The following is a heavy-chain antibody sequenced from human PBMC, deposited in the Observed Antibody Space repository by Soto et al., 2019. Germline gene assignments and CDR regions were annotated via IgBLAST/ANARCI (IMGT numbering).Heavy chain of an antibody. V-gene: IGHV3-23*01. CDR2: ISGSGGST. Sequence: GGSLRLSCAASGFTFSSYAMSWVRQAPGKGLEWVSAISGSGGSTYYADSVKGRFTISRDNSKNTLYLQMNSLRAEDTAVYYCAKDRRALSPTDNWFDPWGQGTLVTVSS. D-gene: IGHD2-21*02. CDR3: AKDRRALSPTDNWFDP. J-gene: IGHJ5*02. CDR1: GFTFSSYA.